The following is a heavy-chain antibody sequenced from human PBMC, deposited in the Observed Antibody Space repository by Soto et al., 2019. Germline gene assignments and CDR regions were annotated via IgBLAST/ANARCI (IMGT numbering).Heavy chain of an antibody. V-gene: IGHV1-24*01. J-gene: IGHJ6*02. D-gene: IGHD3-3*01. CDR3: ATVRCLESAPRGFYHYGMDV. Sequence: ASVKVSCKVSGYTLTKLSMHWVRQAPGQGLEWMGGFDPEDDETIYAQNFQDRVTMTEDTSTDTAYMELSSLRSADTAVYYCATVRCLESAPRGFYHYGMDVWGQGTTVTVSS. CDR1: GYTLTKLS. CDR2: FDPEDDET.